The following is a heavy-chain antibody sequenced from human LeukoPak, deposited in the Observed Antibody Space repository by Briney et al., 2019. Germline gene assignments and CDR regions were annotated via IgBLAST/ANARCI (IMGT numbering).Heavy chain of an antibody. V-gene: IGHV3-74*01. D-gene: IGHD1-14*01. CDR2: ITSDGSST. J-gene: IGHJ5*02. CDR1: GFTFSSYW. Sequence: GGSLRLSCAASGFTFSSYWMHWVRQGPGKGLVWVSRITSDGSSTSYADSVKGRFTISRDNAKNTLYLQMNSLRADDTAVYYCARGYSRSWFDPWGQGTLVTVSS. CDR3: ARGYSRSWFDP.